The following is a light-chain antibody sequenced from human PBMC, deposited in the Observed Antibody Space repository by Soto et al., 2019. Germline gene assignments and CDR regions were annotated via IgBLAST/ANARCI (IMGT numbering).Light chain of an antibody. V-gene: IGKV3-15*01. CDR3: QQYSDWPSIT. CDR1: QSISSY. CDR2: GVS. Sequence: EIVMTQSPETLSVSAGERATLSCRATQSISSYLAWYQLKPGQATRLLIYGVSTRATGIPARFSGSGSGTEFTLTISSLQPEDVAVYYCQQYSDWPSITFGQGTRLEIK. J-gene: IGKJ5*01.